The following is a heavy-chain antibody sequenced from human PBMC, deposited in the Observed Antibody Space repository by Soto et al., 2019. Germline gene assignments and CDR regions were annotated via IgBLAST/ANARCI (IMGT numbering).Heavy chain of an antibody. V-gene: IGHV1-2*02. CDR3: ARGAHYYDSSGPIPY. CDR2: INPNSGGT. CDR1: GYTFTGYY. J-gene: IGHJ4*02. D-gene: IGHD3-22*01. Sequence: SVKVSCKASGYTFTGYYMHWVRQAPGQGLEWMGWINPNSGGTNYAQKFQGRVTMTRDTSISTAYMELSRLRSDDTAVYYCARGAHYYDSSGPIPYWGQGTLVTVSS.